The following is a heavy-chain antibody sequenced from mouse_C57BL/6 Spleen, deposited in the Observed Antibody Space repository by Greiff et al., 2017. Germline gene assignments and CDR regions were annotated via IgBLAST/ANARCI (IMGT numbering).Heavy chain of an antibody. CDR1: GFTFSDYY. Sequence: EVKLMESEGGLVQPGSSMKLSCTASGFTFSDYYMAWVRPVPEKGLEWVANINYDGSSTYYLDSLKSRFIISRDNAKNILYLQMSSLKSEDTATYYCAREMGGWDYWGQGTSVTVSS. V-gene: IGHV5-16*01. D-gene: IGHD1-1*02. CDR3: AREMGGWDY. CDR2: INYDGSST. J-gene: IGHJ4*01.